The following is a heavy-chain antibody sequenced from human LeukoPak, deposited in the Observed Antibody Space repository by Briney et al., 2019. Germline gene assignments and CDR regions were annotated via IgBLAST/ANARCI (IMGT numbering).Heavy chain of an antibody. Sequence: GGSLRLSCAASGFTFSDYWMTWVRQAPGKGLEWVSAISGSGGSTYYADSVKGRFTISRDNSKNTLYLQMNSLRAEDTAVYYCAKGKFMWEPLQYYFDYWGQGTLVTVSS. CDR3: AKGKFMWEPLQYYFDY. D-gene: IGHD1-26*01. CDR1: GFTFSDYW. V-gene: IGHV3-23*01. J-gene: IGHJ4*02. CDR2: ISGSGGST.